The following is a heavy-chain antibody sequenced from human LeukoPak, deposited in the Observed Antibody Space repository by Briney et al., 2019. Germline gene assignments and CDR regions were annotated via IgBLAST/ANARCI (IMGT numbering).Heavy chain of an antibody. CDR2: ISHRGSS. Sequence: PSETLSPTCGVSGYSISGDHFWGWIRQPPGKGLEWIGTISHRGSSDYNPSLKSRVTISLNTSKNQFSLNLTSVRAADTAVYYCARGRDSSGWYVVFDYWGQGALVTVSS. CDR1: GYSISGDHF. V-gene: IGHV4-38-2*01. CDR3: ARGRDSSGWYVVFDY. D-gene: IGHD6-13*01. J-gene: IGHJ4*02.